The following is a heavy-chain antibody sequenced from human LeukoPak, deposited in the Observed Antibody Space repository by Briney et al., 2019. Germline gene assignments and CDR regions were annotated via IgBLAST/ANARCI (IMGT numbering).Heavy chain of an antibody. V-gene: IGHV4-34*01. J-gene: IGHJ5*02. CDR1: GGSFSGYY. Sequence: SETLSLTCAVYGGSFYGGSFSGYYWSWIRQPPEKGLEWIGEINHSGSTNYNPSFKSRVIMSVDTSKNQFSLKLSSVTAADTAVYYCARGKNTGWFTGYFGPWGQGSLVTVSS. CDR3: ARGKNTGWFTGYFGP. D-gene: IGHD6-19*01. CDR2: INHSGST.